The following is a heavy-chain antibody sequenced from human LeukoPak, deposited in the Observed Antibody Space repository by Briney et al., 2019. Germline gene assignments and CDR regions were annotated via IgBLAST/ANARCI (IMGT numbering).Heavy chain of an antibody. CDR3: ARGGSGCFDY. J-gene: IGHJ4*02. CDR2: IHSDGSGT. Sequence: GGSLRLSCAASGFTFTSFWMHWVRQVPGKGLVWVSHIHSDGSGTSYADSVKGRFTISRDNAKNTVYLQMNSLRAEDTAVYYCARGGSGCFDYWGQGSLVTVSS. V-gene: IGHV3-74*01. CDR1: GFTFTSFW. D-gene: IGHD6-19*01.